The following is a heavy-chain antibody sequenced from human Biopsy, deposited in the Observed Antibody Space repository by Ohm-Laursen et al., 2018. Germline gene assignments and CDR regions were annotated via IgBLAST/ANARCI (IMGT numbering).Heavy chain of an antibody. D-gene: IGHD3-22*01. CDR3: TRGGYYYDSLAYYYWFDP. CDR1: GYTFTGYH. J-gene: IGHJ5*02. Sequence: SSVKVSCKASGYTFTGYHVHWVRQAPGQGLEWMGWINAKTDDTNYAQKFQGRVTMTRDTSISTAYVDLSSLRSDDTAVYYCTRGGYYYDSLAYYYWFDPWGQGTLVTVSS. V-gene: IGHV1-2*02. CDR2: INAKTDDT.